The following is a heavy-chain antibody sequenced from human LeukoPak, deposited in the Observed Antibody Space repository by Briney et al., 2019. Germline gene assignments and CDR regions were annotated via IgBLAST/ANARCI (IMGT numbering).Heavy chain of an antibody. V-gene: IGHV3-21*01. Sequence: GGSLRLSCAASGFTFSSYSMNWVRQAPGKGLEWVSSISSSSSYIYYADSVKGRFTISRDNAKNSLYLQMNSLRVEDTAVYYCAKEPTSYSSGWYFHHWGQGTLVTVSS. CDR3: AKEPTSYSSGWYFHH. D-gene: IGHD6-25*01. CDR1: GFTFSSYS. CDR2: ISSSSSYI. J-gene: IGHJ1*01.